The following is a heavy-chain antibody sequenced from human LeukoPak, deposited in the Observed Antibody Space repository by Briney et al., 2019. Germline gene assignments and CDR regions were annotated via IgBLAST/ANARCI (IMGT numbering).Heavy chain of an antibody. J-gene: IGHJ6*03. Sequence: VASVKVSCKASGYTFTGYYMHWVRQAPGQGLEWMGWINPNSGGTNYAQKFQGRVTMTRDTSISTAYMELSRLRSDDTAVYYCARVGATMVRGVTSNYYYYYMDVWGKGTTVTVSS. CDR3: ARVGATMVRGVTSNYYYYYMDV. D-gene: IGHD3-10*01. V-gene: IGHV1-2*02. CDR2: INPNSGGT. CDR1: GYTFTGYY.